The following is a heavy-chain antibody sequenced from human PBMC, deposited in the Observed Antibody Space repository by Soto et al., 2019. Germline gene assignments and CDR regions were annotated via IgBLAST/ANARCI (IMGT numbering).Heavy chain of an antibody. CDR1: VFTFSHAW. CDR2: IKSKADGETK. D-gene: IGHD4-4*01. V-gene: IGHV3-15*01. J-gene: IGHJ5*02. CDR3: CVIKRRDQYSTSGYWFDP. Sequence: GGSLRLSCAASVFTFSHAWMSWVRQAPGKGLEWVGRIKSKADGETKDYGAPVRGRFTISRDDSQDILYLHVNSLRIEDTAVYYCCVIKRRDQYSTSGYWFDPWGPGTLVTVSS.